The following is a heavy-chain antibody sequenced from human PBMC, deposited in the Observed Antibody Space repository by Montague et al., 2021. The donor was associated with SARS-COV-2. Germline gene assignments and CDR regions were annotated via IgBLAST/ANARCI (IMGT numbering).Heavy chain of an antibody. CDR1: GGSFSGYY. J-gene: IGHJ4*02. CDR3: ARGARQGYGFRLGSFDS. Sequence: SETLSLTCAVYGGSFSGYYWNWIRQPPGKGLEWIGEIKHSGSTNYNPSLKSRVTISVDTSKNQFSLKLSSVTAADTAVYYCARGARQGYGFRLGSFDSWGQGTLVTVSS. V-gene: IGHV4-34*01. CDR2: IKHSGST. D-gene: IGHD3-10*01.